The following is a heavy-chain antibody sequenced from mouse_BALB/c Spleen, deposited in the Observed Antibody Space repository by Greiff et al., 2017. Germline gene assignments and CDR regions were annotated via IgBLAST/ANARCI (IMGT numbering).Heavy chain of an antibody. CDR1: GYTFSSYW. J-gene: IGHJ3*01. V-gene: IGHV1-9*01. D-gene: IGHD1-1*01. CDR2: ILPGSGST. CDR3: ARERFTTVVAKGFAY. Sequence: VQLQQSGAGLMKPGASVKISCTATGYTFSSYWIGWVKQRPGHGLEWIGEILPGSGSTNYTAKFKGKATFTADTSSNTAYMQLSSLTSEDSAVYYCARERFTTVVAKGFAYWGQGTLVTVSA.